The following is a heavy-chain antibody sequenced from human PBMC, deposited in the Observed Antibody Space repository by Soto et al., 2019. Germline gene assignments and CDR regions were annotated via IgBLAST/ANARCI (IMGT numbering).Heavy chain of an antibody. D-gene: IGHD3-22*01. CDR2: INPSGGST. Sequence: GASVKVSCKASGYTFTSYYMHWVRQAPGQGLEWMGIINPSGGSTSYAQKFQGRVTMTRDTSTSTVYMELSSLRSEDTAVYYCARDMGPYDDKADDAFDIWGQGTMVTVSS. CDR1: GYTFTSYY. V-gene: IGHV1-46*01. J-gene: IGHJ3*02. CDR3: ARDMGPYDDKADDAFDI.